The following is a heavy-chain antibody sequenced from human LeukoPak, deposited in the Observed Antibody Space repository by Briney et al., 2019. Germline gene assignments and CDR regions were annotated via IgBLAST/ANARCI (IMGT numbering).Heavy chain of an antibody. Sequence: PWGSLRLSCAASGFTFSSYSMNWVRQAPGKGLEWVSSISSSSSYIYYADSVKGRFTISRDNAKNSLYLQMNSLRAEGTAVYYCARENNYYDSSGYYVYYFDYWGQGTLVTVSS. D-gene: IGHD3-22*01. CDR1: GFTFSSYS. J-gene: IGHJ4*02. CDR2: ISSSSSYI. V-gene: IGHV3-21*01. CDR3: ARENNYYDSSGYYVYYFDY.